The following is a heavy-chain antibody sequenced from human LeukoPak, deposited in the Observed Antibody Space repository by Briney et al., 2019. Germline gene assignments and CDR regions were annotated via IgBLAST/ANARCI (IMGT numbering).Heavy chain of an antibody. CDR3: AKEVAKGAGAYDV. CDR2: IRGSGVNT. V-gene: IGHV3-23*01. CDR1: GSSFSAYA. Sequence: GGSLRLSCTASGSSFSAYAMMWVRQAPGKGPEWVSAIRGSGVNTYYADSVKGRFTISRDNSKYTLFLQMNSLRDEDTAVYYCAKEVAKGAGAYDVWGQGTIITVSS. J-gene: IGHJ3*01.